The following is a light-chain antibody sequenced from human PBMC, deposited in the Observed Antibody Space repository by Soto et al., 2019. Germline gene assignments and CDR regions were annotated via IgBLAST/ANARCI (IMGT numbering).Light chain of an antibody. CDR3: QQYNNWPPTWT. Sequence: EIVMTQSPATLSVSPGEGATLSCRASQGIGDTLAWYQQKPGQTPRLLIYDTSIRATGVPARFSGSRSGAEFTLTISSLQSEDLAVYYCQQYNNWPPTWTFGQGTKVDIK. CDR1: QGIGDT. V-gene: IGKV3-15*01. J-gene: IGKJ1*01. CDR2: DTS.